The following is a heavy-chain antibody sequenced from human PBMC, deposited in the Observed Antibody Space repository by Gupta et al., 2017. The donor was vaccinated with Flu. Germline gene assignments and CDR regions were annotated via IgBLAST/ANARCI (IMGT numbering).Heavy chain of an antibody. D-gene: IGHD2-15*01. V-gene: IGHV4-39*01. CDR1: SSYY. J-gene: IGHJ4*02. CDR2: IYYSGST. CDR3: ARHTAASSLYYFDY. Sequence: SSYYWGWIRQPPGKGLEWIGSIYYSGSTYYNPSLKSRVTISVDTSKNQFSLKLSSVTAADTTVYYCARHTAASSLYYFDYWGQGTLVTVSS.